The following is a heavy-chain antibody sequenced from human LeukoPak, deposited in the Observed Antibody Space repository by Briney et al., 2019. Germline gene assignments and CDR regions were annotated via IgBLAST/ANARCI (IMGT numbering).Heavy chain of an antibody. D-gene: IGHD3-9*01. CDR2: VTGSGGNT. CDR3: ARYLDRSFDY. CDR1: GFTFSSYA. Sequence: GGSLRLSCAASGFTFSSYAMSWVRQAPGKGLEWVSVVTGSGGNTYYADSVKGRFTISRDNANNSVYLQMNSLRAEDTAIYYCARYLDRSFDYWGQGTLVTVSS. V-gene: IGHV3-23*01. J-gene: IGHJ4*02.